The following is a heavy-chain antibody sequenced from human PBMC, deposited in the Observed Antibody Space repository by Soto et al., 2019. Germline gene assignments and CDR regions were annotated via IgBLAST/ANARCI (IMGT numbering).Heavy chain of an antibody. CDR1: GDSVSSNSAA. CDR2: TYYRSKWYN. V-gene: IGHV6-1*01. CDR3: ARGIIAIFGVVIIPYYYGMDV. J-gene: IGHJ6*02. Sequence: PSPTLSLTCAISGDSVSSNSAAWNWIRQSPSRGLEWLGRTYYRSKWYNDYAVSVKSRITINPDTSKNQFSLQLNSVTPEDTAVYYCARGIIAIFGVVIIPYYYGMDVWGQGTTVTVS. D-gene: IGHD3-3*01.